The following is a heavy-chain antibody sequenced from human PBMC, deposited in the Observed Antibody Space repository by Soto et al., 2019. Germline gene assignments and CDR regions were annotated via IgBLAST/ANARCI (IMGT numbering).Heavy chain of an antibody. CDR1: GFTFSSYS. Sequence: GGSLRLSCAASGFTFSSYSMNWVRQAPGKGLEWVSSISSSSSYIYYADSVKGRFTISRDNAKNSLYLQMNSLRAEDTAVYYCARLWFGELVSWFDPWGQGILVTVSS. CDR3: ARLWFGELVSWFDP. CDR2: ISSSSSYI. V-gene: IGHV3-21*01. D-gene: IGHD3-10*01. J-gene: IGHJ5*02.